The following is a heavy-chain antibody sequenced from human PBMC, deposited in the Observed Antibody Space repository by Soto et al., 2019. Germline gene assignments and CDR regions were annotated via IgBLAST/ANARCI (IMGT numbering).Heavy chain of an antibody. CDR2: ISYDGNNK. V-gene: IGHV3-30-3*01. Sequence: QVQLVESGGGVVQPGRSLRLSCAASGFTYSTYTMHWVRQAPGKGLEWVAVISYDGNNKFYADSVKGRFTISRDSTKQTLYLQMNSLRPDDTAMCYCARDWVSSTEYTLNYWTYFDYWGQGALVTVSS. D-gene: IGHD1-7*01. CDR3: ARDWVSSTEYTLNYWTYFDY. CDR1: GFTYSTYT. J-gene: IGHJ4*02.